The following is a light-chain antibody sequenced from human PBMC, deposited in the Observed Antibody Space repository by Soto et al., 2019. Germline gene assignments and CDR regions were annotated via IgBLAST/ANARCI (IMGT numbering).Light chain of an antibody. Sequence: ECVLTQSPGTLSLSPGERATLSCRASQTVRNNYLAWYQQKPGQAPRLLIYDASSRATGIPDRFSGGGFGTDFTLTISRLEPEDFAVYYCQQFSSYPLTFGGGTKVEIK. CDR2: DAS. CDR3: QQFSSYPLT. V-gene: IGKV3-20*01. J-gene: IGKJ4*01. CDR1: QTVRNNY.